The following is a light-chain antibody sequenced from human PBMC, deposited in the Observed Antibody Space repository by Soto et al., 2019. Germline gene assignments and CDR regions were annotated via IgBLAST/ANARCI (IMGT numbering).Light chain of an antibody. CDR2: GAS. CDR1: QSVRSTY. CDR3: QQRSNRIT. Sequence: IVLTQAPGTLCFSPGEIATLSFRAIQSVRSTYLGCYQHKRGQAPRLLIYGASNRATGIPDRFSGSGSGTDFTLNITRLEPEDFALYYCQQRSNRITFGQGTRLEIK. V-gene: IGKV3D-20*02. J-gene: IGKJ5*01.